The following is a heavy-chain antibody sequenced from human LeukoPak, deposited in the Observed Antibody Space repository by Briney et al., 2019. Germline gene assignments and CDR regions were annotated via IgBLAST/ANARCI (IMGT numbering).Heavy chain of an antibody. D-gene: IGHD4/OR15-4a*01. Sequence: ASVKVSCKASGYTFTSNGISWVRQAPGQGLEWVGWISTNNGDTKYGKKSQGRVIMTTDTSTSTAYMEVRSLRSDDTAVYYCARDDDYNPLVHWGQGTLVTVSS. J-gene: IGHJ4*02. CDR1: GYTFTSNG. CDR2: ISTNNGDT. CDR3: ARDDDYNPLVH. V-gene: IGHV1-18*01.